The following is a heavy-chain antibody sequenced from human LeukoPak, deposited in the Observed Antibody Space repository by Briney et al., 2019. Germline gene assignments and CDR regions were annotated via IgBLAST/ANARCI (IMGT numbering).Heavy chain of an antibody. V-gene: IGHV3-43*01. J-gene: IGHJ4*02. Sequence: GGSLRLSCAASGFTFDDYTMHWVRQAPGKGLEWVSLMSWNGVSTYYADSVKGRFTISRDNAKNSLYLQMNSLRAEDTAVYYCARAAARYSNWGQGTLVTVSS. CDR1: GFTFDDYT. D-gene: IGHD2-21*01. CDR3: ARAAARYSN. CDR2: MSWNGVST.